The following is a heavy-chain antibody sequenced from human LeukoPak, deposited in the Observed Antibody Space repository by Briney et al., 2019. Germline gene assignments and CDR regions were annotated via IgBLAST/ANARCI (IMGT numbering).Heavy chain of an antibody. CDR3: ARGGVRYFDWLLPLRPLDY. CDR1: GGTFSSYG. J-gene: IGHJ4*02. V-gene: IGHV1-69*13. D-gene: IGHD3-9*01. Sequence: ASVKVSCKASGGTFSSYGISWVRQAPGQGLEWMGGIIPIFGTANYAQKFQGRVTITADESTSTAYMELSSLRSEDTAVYYCARGGVRYFDWLLPLRPLDYWGQGTLVTVSS. CDR2: IIPIFGTA.